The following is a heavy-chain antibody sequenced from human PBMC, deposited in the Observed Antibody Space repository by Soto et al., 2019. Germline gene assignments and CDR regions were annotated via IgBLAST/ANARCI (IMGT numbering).Heavy chain of an antibody. V-gene: IGHV3-23*01. D-gene: IGHD3-16*01. J-gene: IGHJ4*02. CDR2: VSATAGTT. Sequence: GGSLRLSCAASGFTFSNYWMHWVRQAPGKGLVWVSRVSATAGTTYYTDSVKGRFTISRDNSRNTVYLQMNSLRADDTAVYYCAKDRLAGGFDYWGQGTLVTVSS. CDR3: AKDRLAGGFDY. CDR1: GFTFSNYW.